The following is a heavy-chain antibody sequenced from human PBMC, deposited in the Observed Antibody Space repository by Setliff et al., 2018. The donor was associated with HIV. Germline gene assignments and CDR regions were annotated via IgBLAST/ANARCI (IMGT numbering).Heavy chain of an antibody. V-gene: IGHV1-3*04. CDR2: INSGYGNT. J-gene: IGHJ1*01. CDR1: EYTFATYA. D-gene: IGHD3-10*01. Sequence: ASVKVSCKASEYTFATYAIHWVRQAPGQRPEWMGWINSGYGNTKYSQEFQGRVTVTRDTTASTVYMELRSLRTEDTAVYYCARGYFGSSGFGFQHWGQGTAVTVSS. CDR3: ARGYFGSSGFGFQH.